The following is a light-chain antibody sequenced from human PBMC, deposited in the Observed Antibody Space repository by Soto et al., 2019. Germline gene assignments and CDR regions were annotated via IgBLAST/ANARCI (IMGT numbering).Light chain of an antibody. CDR3: CSYVGARRYV. CDR2: EGN. J-gene: IGLJ1*01. V-gene: IGLV2-23*01. CDR1: ISDVGSSNL. Sequence: QSALTQPASVSGSPGQSIPISCAGSISDVGSSNLVSWYQQHPGKVPKLIIYEGNRRPSGVASRFSGSNSGKTASLTISGLQAEDEAEYYCCSYVGARRYVFVIATKLTVL.